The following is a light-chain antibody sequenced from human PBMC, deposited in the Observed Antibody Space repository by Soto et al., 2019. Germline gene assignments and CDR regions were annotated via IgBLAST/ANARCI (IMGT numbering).Light chain of an antibody. CDR1: QGISNY. CDR2: GAS. V-gene: IGKV1-8*01. J-gene: IGKJ4*01. CDR3: QQYYTYPLT. Sequence: ATRMTQSPSSFSASTGDRVTITCRASQGISNYLAWYQQRPGKAPILLIYGASNLEGGVPSRFSGSRSGTEFTLTINRLQSEDFATYCCQQYYTYPLTFGGGTKVEI.